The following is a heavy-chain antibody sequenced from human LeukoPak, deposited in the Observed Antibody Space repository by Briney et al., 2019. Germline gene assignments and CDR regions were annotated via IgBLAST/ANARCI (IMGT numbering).Heavy chain of an antibody. Sequence: GGTLRLSCAASGFTFSDYYMSWIRQAPGKGMEWVSSIISSSSYIYYADSVKGRFTISRDNAKNSLYLQMNSLRAEDTAVYYCASSPMTTVNIGEYYMDVWGKGTTVTVSS. CDR2: IISSSSYI. CDR1: GFTFSDYY. CDR3: ASSPMTTVNIGEYYMDV. V-gene: IGHV3-11*06. D-gene: IGHD4-11*01. J-gene: IGHJ6*03.